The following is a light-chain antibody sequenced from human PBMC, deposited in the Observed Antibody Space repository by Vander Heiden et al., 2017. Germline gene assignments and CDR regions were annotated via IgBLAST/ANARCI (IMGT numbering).Light chain of an antibody. V-gene: IGLV1-40*01. Sequence: QSVLTQPPSVSGAPGQRVTISCTGSSSNIGAGNEVHWFQQFPGTAPKPLIFAITNRPSGVPDRFSGSKSGTSASLSITGLQAEDEADYYCQSFDNSLRGYVFGAGTKVTVL. J-gene: IGLJ1*01. CDR1: SSNIGAGNE. CDR3: QSFDNSLRGYV. CDR2: AIT.